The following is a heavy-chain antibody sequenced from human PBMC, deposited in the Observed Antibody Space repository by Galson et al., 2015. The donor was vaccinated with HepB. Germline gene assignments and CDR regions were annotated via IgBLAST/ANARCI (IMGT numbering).Heavy chain of an antibody. J-gene: IGHJ6*02. CDR1: GFAFSSYW. D-gene: IGHD4-11*01. CDR3: ARDRAFYINYEAIYYYYGVDV. V-gene: IGHV3-7*01. Sequence: SLRLSCAASGFAFSSYWMTWVRQAPVKGLEWVASIKQDGSEKHFADSVKGRFTISRDNAKNSLYLQMNSLRAEDTAVYYCARDRAFYINYEAIYYYYGVDVWGQGATVTVSS. CDR2: IKQDGSEK.